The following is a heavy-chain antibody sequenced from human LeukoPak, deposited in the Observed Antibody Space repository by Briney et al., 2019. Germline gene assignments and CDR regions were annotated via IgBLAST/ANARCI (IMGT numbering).Heavy chain of an antibody. D-gene: IGHD2-2*01. Sequence: ASVKVSCKASGYTFADYYMNWVRQAPGQGLEWMGWINPNSGDRNYAQKFQGRVTMTRDTSISTAYMELYSLRSDDTALYYCARDRGSNNYFDHWGQGTLVTVSS. CDR3: ARDRGSNNYFDH. CDR2: INPNSGDR. J-gene: IGHJ4*02. CDR1: GYTFADYY. V-gene: IGHV1-2*02.